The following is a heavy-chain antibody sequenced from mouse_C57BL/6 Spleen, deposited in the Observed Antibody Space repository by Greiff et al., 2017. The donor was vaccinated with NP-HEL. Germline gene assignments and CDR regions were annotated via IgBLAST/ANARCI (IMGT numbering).Heavy chain of an antibody. V-gene: IGHV2-5*01. D-gene: IGHD2-4*01. Sequence: VQLQQSGPGLVQPSQSLSITCTVSGFSLTSYGVHWVRQSPGKGLEWLGVIWSGGGTDYNAAFMSRLSTTKDNSKSQVFIKKSSLQADDTAIYYCAKNDYDCVGFAYWGQGTLVTVSA. CDR3: AKNDYDCVGFAY. CDR2: IWSGGGT. CDR1: GFSLTSYG. J-gene: IGHJ3*01.